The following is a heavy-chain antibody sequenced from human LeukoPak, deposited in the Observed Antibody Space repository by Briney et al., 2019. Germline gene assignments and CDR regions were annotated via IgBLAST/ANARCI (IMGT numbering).Heavy chain of an antibody. D-gene: IGHD5-18*01. Sequence: GGSLRLSCAASGFTFHDYAMYWVRQAPGKGLEWVSLINWNAGSTYYADSAKGRFTISRDNSKNSLYLQMNSLRAEDTAMYYCAKGGGGGYSYGYGQLDYWGQGTLVTVSS. V-gene: IGHV3-43D*04. J-gene: IGHJ4*02. CDR1: GFTFHDYA. CDR2: INWNAGST. CDR3: AKGGGGGYSYGYGQLDY.